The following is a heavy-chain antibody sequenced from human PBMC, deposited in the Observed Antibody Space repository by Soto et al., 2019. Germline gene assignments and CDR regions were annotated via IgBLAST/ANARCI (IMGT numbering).Heavy chain of an antibody. Sequence: AASVKVSCKASGYTFTSYAMHWVRQAPGQRLEWMGWINAGNGNTKYSQKFQGRVTITRDTSASTAYMELSSLRSEDTAVYYCARWEEQWLALDYWGQGTLVTVSS. CDR1: GYTFTSYA. CDR3: ARWEEQWLALDY. J-gene: IGHJ4*02. CDR2: INAGNGNT. V-gene: IGHV1-3*01. D-gene: IGHD6-19*01.